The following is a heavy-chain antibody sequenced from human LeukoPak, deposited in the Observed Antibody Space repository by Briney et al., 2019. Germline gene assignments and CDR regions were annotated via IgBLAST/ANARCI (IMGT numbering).Heavy chain of an antibody. Sequence: SETLSLTCTVSGGAISSSSYYWGWIRQPPGKGLEWVGSIYYSGSTYYNPSLKSRLTISVDTSKKQFSLKLSSVTAADTAVYYCGRVITDGGLFGAAFNIWGQGTRVTVSS. CDR2: IYYSGST. CDR3: GRVITDGGLFGAAFNI. D-gene: IGHD3-10*02. CDR1: GGAISSSSYY. J-gene: IGHJ3*02. V-gene: IGHV4-39*07.